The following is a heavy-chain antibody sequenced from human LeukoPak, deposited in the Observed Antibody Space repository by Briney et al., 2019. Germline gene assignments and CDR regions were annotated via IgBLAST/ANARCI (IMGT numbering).Heavy chain of an antibody. V-gene: IGHV4-4*02. CDR2: IYHSGST. CDR3: ARARFYAPDAFDI. D-gene: IGHD2/OR15-2a*01. CDR1: GGSISSSNL. J-gene: IGHJ3*02. Sequence: PSGTLSLTCAVSGGSISSSNLWRGVRQPPGKGLELGGDIYHSGSTNYNPSLKSRVTISVDKSKNQFSLKLSSVTAADTAVYYCARARFYAPDAFDIWGQGTLVTVSS.